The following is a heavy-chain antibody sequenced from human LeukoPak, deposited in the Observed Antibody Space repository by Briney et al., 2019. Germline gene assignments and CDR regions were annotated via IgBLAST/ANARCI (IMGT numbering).Heavy chain of an antibody. CDR2: VWNDGSNK. CDR3: AKEIGVLLIGRAFDT. CDR1: GFTFSNYG. D-gene: IGHD2/OR15-2a*01. Sequence: GGSLRLSRAASGFTFSNYGIHWVRQAPGKGLEWVAVVWNDGSNKNYADSVKGRFTISRDNSKNTLYLQMNSLRAEDTAVYYCAKEIGVLLIGRAFDTWGQGTMVTVPS. J-gene: IGHJ3*02. V-gene: IGHV3-33*06.